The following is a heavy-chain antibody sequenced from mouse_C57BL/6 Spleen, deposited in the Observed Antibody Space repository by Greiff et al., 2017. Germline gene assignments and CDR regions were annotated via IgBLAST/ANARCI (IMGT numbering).Heavy chain of an antibody. CDR2: INYDGSST. CDR3: ARDYGYGYAMDY. CDR1: GFTFSDYY. V-gene: IGHV5-16*01. Sequence: EVMLVESEGGLVQPGSSMKLSCTASGFTFSDYYMAWVRQVPEKGLEWVANINYDGSSTYYLDSLKSRFIISRDNAKNILYLQMSSLKSEDTATYYCARDYGYGYAMDYWGQGTSVTVSS. J-gene: IGHJ4*01. D-gene: IGHD2-2*01.